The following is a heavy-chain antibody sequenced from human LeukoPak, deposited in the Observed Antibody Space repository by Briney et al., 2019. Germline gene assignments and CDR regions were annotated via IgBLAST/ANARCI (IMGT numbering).Heavy chain of an antibody. CDR2: MYTSGST. CDR1: GGSISGYY. Sequence: PSETLSLTCAASGGSISGYYWSWIRQPAGKGLEWIGRMYTSGSTNYNPSLKSRVTMSVDTSKNQFSLKLSSVTAADTAVYYCARNRGSTVITDQYYYYYMDVWGKGTTVTVSS. J-gene: IGHJ6*03. D-gene: IGHD4-11*01. V-gene: IGHV4-4*07. CDR3: ARNRGSTVITDQYYYYYMDV.